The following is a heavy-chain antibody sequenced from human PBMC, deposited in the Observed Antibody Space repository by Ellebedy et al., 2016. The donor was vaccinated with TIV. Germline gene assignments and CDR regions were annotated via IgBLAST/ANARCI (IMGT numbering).Heavy chain of an antibody. V-gene: IGHV1-3*01. J-gene: IGHJ4*02. CDR2: ITPDNGNK. D-gene: IGHD4/OR15-4a*01. Sequence: AASVKVSCKASGYIFSNYAIHWVRQAPGQRLEWMGWITPDNGNKKYSQNFQDRVTITRDISASTAYMELGSLRSEDTAVYYYVRYVQTTGVDYWGQGTLVTVSS. CDR3: VRYVQTTGVDY. CDR1: GYIFSNYA.